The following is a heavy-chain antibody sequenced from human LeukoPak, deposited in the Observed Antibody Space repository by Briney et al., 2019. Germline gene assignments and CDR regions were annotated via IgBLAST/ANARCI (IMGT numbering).Heavy chain of an antibody. D-gene: IGHD6-13*01. CDR2: IYTSGSP. CDR3: ARLSSSWYQDWYFDL. CDR1: GASISNYY. V-gene: IGHV4-4*07. J-gene: IGHJ2*01. Sequence: SESLSLTCTVSGASISNYYWSWIRQPAGKGLEWIGRIYTSGSPNYNPSLKSRVTMSVDTSKNQLSLKLSSVTAADTAVYYCARLSSSWYQDWYFDLWGRGTLVTVSS.